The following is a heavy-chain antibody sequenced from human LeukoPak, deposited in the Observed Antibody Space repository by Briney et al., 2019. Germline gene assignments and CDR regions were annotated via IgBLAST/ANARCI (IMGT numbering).Heavy chain of an antibody. D-gene: IGHD3-3*01. CDR1: GFTSSSYA. V-gene: IGHV3-23*01. J-gene: IGHJ6*02. Sequence: PGGSLRLSCAASGFTSSSYAMSWVRQAPGKGLEWVSAISGSGGSTYYADSVKGRFTISRDNSKNTLYLQMNSLRAEDTAVYYCAKDHKWYYDFWSGYAASDVWGQGTTVTVSS. CDR2: ISGSGGST. CDR3: AKDHKWYYDFWSGYAASDV.